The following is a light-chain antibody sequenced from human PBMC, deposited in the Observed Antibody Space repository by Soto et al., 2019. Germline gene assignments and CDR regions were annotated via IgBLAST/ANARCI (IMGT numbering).Light chain of an antibody. V-gene: IGKV3-20*01. CDR1: QSISSSS. J-gene: IGKJ2*01. Sequence: EIVLTQSPGTLSLSPGERATLSCRASQSISSSSLAWYQQKPGQAPRLLIYGASSRATGIPDRFSGSGSGTDFTLTISRLEPEDLAVYYCQQYGSSPRYTFGQGTKLEIK. CDR2: GAS. CDR3: QQYGSSPRYT.